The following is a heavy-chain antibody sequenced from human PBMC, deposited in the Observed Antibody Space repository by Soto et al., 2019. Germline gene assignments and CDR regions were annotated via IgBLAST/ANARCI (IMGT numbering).Heavy chain of an antibody. D-gene: IGHD5-18*01. J-gene: IGHJ4*02. CDR3: ARLEGVDTAMAVGVDY. CDR1: GYSFTSYW. CDR2: IDPSDSYT. V-gene: IGHV5-10-1*01. Sequence: RGESLKIPCKGSGYSFTSYWISWVRQMPGKGLEWMGRIDPSDSYTNYSPSFQGHVTISADKSISTAYLQWSSLKASDTAMYYCARLEGVDTAMAVGVDYWGQGTLVTVSS.